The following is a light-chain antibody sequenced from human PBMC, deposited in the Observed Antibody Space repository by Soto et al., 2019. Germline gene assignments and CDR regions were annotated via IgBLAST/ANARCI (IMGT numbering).Light chain of an antibody. Sequence: QSALTQPLSLSGSPGQSVTISCTGTSSDVGGSNYVSWYQQHPGKAPELMIYNVNKRPSGVPDRFSGSKSGNTASLTISGLQAEDEADYYCCSFAGTLHVVFGGGTKVTVL. CDR3: CSFAGTLHVV. J-gene: IGLJ2*01. CDR2: NVN. V-gene: IGLV2-11*01. CDR1: SSDVGGSNY.